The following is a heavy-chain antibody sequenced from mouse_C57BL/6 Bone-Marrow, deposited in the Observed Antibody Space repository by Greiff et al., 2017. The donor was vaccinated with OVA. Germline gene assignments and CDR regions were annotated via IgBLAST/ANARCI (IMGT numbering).Heavy chain of an antibody. CDR1: GYTFTSYW. CDR2: INPSNGGT. CDR3: ARALYYYGSSLGYFDV. V-gene: IGHV1-53*01. J-gene: IGHJ1*03. Sequence: QVQLQQPGTELVKPGASVKLSCKASGYTFTSYWMHWVKQRPGQGLEWIGNINPSNGGTNYNEKFKSKATLTVDKSSSTAYMQLSSLTSEDSAVYYCARALYYYGSSLGYFDVWGTGTTVTVSS. D-gene: IGHD1-1*01.